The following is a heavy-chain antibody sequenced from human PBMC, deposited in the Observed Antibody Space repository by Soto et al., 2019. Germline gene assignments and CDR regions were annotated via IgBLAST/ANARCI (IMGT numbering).Heavy chain of an antibody. D-gene: IGHD6-13*01. CDR3: ARDSVAAPPDY. CDR2: IYYSGST. J-gene: IGHJ4*02. V-gene: IGHV4-30-4*01. Sequence: QVQLQESGPGLVKPSQTLSLTCTVSGGSISRGDYYWSWIRQPPGKGLEWIGYIYYSGSTYYHPSLKSRVTISVDTSKNQFSLKLSSVTAADTAVYYCARDSVAAPPDYWGQGTLVTVSS. CDR1: GGSISRGDYY.